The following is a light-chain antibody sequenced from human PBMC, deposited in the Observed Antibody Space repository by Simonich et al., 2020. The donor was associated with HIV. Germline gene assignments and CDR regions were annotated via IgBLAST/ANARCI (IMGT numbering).Light chain of an antibody. J-gene: IGLJ3*02. CDR3: CSYAGSFTWV. CDR1: SSDVGGYSY. CDR2: DVT. Sequence: QSALTQPRSVSGSPGQSVTISCTGTSSDVGGYSYVSWYQQHPGKAPKLMIYDVTKWPSGGPDRFSGSKSGNTASLTISGLQAEDEADYYCCSYAGSFTWVFGGGTKLTVL. V-gene: IGLV2-11*01.